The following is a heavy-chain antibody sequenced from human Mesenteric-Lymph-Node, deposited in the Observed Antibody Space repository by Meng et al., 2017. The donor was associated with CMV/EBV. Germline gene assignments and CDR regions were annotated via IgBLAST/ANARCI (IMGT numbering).Heavy chain of an antibody. CDR3: ARDRDF. Sequence: SETLSLTCAVYGGSFSGYYWSWIRQPPGKGLEWIGEINHSGSTNYNPSLKSRVTISVDTSKNQFSLKLSSVTAADTAVYYCARDRDFWGQGTLVTVSS. V-gene: IGHV4-34*01. J-gene: IGHJ4*02. CDR1: GGSFSGYY. CDR2: INHSGST.